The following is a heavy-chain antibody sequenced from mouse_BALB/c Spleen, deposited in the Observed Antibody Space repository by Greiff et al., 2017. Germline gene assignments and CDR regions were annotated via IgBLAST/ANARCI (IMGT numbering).Heavy chain of an antibody. CDR2: ISSGGSYT. V-gene: IGHV5-6*01. J-gene: IGHJ4*01. CDR3: ARHPFAAVVAPYAMDY. CDR1: GFTFSSYG. Sequence: EVMLVESGGELVKPGGSLKLSCAASGFTFSSYGMSWVRQTPDKGLEWVATISSGGSYTYYPDSVKGRFTISRDNAKNTLYVQMSSLKSEDTAMYYCARHPFAAVVAPYAMDYWGQGTSVTVAS. D-gene: IGHD1-1*01.